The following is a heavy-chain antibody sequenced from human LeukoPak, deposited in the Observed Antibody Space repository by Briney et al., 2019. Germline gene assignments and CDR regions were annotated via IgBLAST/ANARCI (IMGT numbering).Heavy chain of an antibody. CDR1: GYTFTTYY. V-gene: IGHV1-46*01. D-gene: IGHD6-13*01. CDR3: ARAYGPGIQGGGDY. Sequence: GASVKVSCKASGYTFTTYYMHWLRQAPGQGPEWMGIINPRGGSTDYAQKFQGRVTMTSDTSTSTVYMELSRLTSEDTAVYYCARAYGPGIQGGGDYWGQGTLVTVSS. CDR2: INPRGGST. J-gene: IGHJ4*02.